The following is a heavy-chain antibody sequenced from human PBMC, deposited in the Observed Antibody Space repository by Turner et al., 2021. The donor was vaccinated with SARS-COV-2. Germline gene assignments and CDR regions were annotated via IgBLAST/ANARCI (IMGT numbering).Heavy chain of an antibody. CDR1: GLTFSSYA. V-gene: IGHV3-30-3*01. D-gene: IGHD2-8*01. CDR2: ISYDGSNK. CDR3: ARALINYCTNGVCFPFDP. J-gene: IGHJ5*02. Sequence: QVQLVESGGGVVQPGRSLRLSCAASGLTFSSYAMHWVRQAPGKGLEWVAVISYDGSNKYYADSVKGRFTISRDNSKNTLYLQMNSLRAEDTAVYYCARALINYCTNGVCFPFDPWGQGTLVTVSS.